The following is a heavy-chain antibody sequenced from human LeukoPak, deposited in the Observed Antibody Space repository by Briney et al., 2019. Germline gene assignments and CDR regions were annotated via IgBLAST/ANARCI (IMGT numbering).Heavy chain of an antibody. CDR2: ISGSGGST. V-gene: IGHV3-23*01. D-gene: IGHD3-9*01. Sequence: GGSLRLSCAASGFTFSSYAMSWVRQAPGKGLEWVSAISGSGGSTYYADSVKGRFTISRDNSKNTLYLQMNSLRAEDTAIYYCAKRELRYFDWYIFWGQGTLVTVSS. CDR3: AKRELRYFDWYIF. J-gene: IGHJ4*02. CDR1: GFTFSSYA.